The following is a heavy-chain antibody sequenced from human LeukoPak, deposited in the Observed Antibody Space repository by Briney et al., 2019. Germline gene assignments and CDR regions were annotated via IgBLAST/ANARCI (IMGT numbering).Heavy chain of an antibody. CDR1: GYTLTELS. CDR2: FDPEDGET. CDR3: ATGVGATPHWYFDL. V-gene: IGHV1-24*01. D-gene: IGHD1-26*01. J-gene: IGHJ2*01. Sequence: ASVKVSCKVCGYTLTELSMHWVRQAPGKGLEWMGGFDPEDGETIYAQKFQGRVTMTEDTSTDTAYMELSSLRSEDTAVYYCATGVGATPHWYFDLWGRGTLVTVSS.